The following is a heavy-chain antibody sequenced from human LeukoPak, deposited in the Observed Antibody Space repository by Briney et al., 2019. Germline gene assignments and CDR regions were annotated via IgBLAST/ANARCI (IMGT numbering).Heavy chain of an antibody. J-gene: IGHJ4*02. CDR2: ISTYNGNT. CDR1: GYTFTSYG. CDR3: AREGLVYCSGGSCYSDYFDY. Sequence: ASVKVSCKASGYTFTSYGINWVRQPPSQGREWMGWISTYNGNTIYEQMRQGRVTMTADSSTRTAYMELRSLRSDDTAVYYCAREGLVYCSGGSCYSDYFDYWGQGTLVTVYS. D-gene: IGHD2-15*01. V-gene: IGHV1-18*01.